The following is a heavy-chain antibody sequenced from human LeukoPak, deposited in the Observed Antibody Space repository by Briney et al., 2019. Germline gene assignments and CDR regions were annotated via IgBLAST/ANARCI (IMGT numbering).Heavy chain of an antibody. D-gene: IGHD6-19*01. CDR3: TRDLGRGVTLDLDIALASNDY. V-gene: IGHV3-49*04. CDR2: IRSKAYGGTT. CDR1: GFTFGDYA. Sequence: GGSLRLSCTASGFTFGDYAMSWVRQAPGKGLEWVGFIRSKAYGGTTEYAASVKGRFTISRDDSKSIAYLTLNSLKTEDTAVFYCTRDLGRGVTLDLDIALASNDYWGQGTLVTVSS. J-gene: IGHJ4*02.